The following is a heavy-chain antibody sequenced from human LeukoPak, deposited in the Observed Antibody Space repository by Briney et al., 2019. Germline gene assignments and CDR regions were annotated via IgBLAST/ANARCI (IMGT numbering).Heavy chain of an antibody. Sequence: GGSLRGYCAASGFTLSNFAMMWVGQAPGKGQEWVSSITGDYATYSADPAKGRFTTSRDNSKNIVYLQMDSLRGDDTAVYYCAKGAASGLVDWFDPWGQGTLVTVSS. CDR2: ITGDYAT. CDR1: GFTLSNFA. D-gene: IGHD3-22*01. J-gene: IGHJ5*02. V-gene: IGHV3-23*01. CDR3: AKGAASGLVDWFDP.